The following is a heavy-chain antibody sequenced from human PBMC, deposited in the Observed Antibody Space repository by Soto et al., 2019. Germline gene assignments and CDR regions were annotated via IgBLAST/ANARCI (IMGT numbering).Heavy chain of an antibody. CDR2: IYPGDSDT. D-gene: IGHD2-2*01. V-gene: IGHV5-51*01. Sequence: GESLKISCKGSGYSFTRYWIGWVRQMPGKGLEWMGIIYPGDSDTRYSPSFQGQVTIPADKSISTAYLQWSSLKASDTAMYYCARRGYCSSTSCNNWFDPWGQGTLVTVSS. J-gene: IGHJ5*02. CDR1: GYSFTRYW. CDR3: ARRGYCSSTSCNNWFDP.